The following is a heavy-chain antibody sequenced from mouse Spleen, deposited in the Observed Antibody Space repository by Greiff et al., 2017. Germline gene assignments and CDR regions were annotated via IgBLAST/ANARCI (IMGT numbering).Heavy chain of an antibody. CDR1: GFSLTSYG. V-gene: IGHV2-5*01. CDR2: IWRGGST. CDR3: AKNEDGNSFYAMDY. Sequence: QVHVKQSGPGLVQPSQSLSITCTVSGFSLTSYGVHWVRQSPGKGLEWLGVIWRGGSTDYNAAFMSRLSITKDNSKSQVFFKMNSLQADDTAIYYCAKNEDGNSFYAMDYWGQGTSVTVSS. D-gene: IGHD2-1*01. J-gene: IGHJ4*01.